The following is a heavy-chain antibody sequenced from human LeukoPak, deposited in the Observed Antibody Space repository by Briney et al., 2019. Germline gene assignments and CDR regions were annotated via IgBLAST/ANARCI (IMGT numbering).Heavy chain of an antibody. CDR1: GFTFSSYG. D-gene: IGHD6-25*01. V-gene: IGHV3-30*02. CDR3: AKAGGDYYYYYYMDV. J-gene: IGHJ6*03. CDR2: IRYDGSNK. Sequence: SGGSLRLSCAASGFTFSSYGMHWVRQAPGKGLEWVAFIRYDGSNKYYADSVKGRFTISRDNSKNTLYLQTNSLRAEDTAVYYCAKAGGDYYYYYYMDVWGKGTTVTVSS.